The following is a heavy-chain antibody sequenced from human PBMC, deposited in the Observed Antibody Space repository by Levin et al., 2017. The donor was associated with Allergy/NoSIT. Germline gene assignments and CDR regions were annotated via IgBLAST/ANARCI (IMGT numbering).Heavy chain of an antibody. CDR3: ARDGYNAIDS. CDR1: GASISTYY. D-gene: IGHD5-24*01. CDR2: IYHNGDT. V-gene: IGHV4-59*12. J-gene: IGHJ4*02. Sequence: SQTLSLTCTVSGASISTYYWSWIRQSPGKGLEWIGYIYHNGDTRYNPSLKSRVTISVDTSKNQFSLKLNSVTAADTAVYHCARDGYNAIDSWGQGTLVTVSS.